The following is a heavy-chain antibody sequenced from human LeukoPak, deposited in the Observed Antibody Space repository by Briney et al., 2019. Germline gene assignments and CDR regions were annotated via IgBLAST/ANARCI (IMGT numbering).Heavy chain of an antibody. CDR1: GYTFTSYA. CDR2: INTNTGNP. CDR3: ARASPMVRGVPNWFDP. J-gene: IGHJ5*02. V-gene: IGHV7-4-1*02. D-gene: IGHD3-10*01. Sequence: WASVKVSCKASGYTFTSYAMNWVRQAPGQGLEWMGWINTNTGNPTYAQGFTGRFVFSLDTSISTAYLQISSLKAEDTAVYYCARASPMVRGVPNWFDPWGQGTLVTVSS.